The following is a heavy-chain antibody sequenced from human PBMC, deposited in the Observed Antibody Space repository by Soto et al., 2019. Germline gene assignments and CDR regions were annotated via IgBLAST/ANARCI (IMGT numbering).Heavy chain of an antibody. V-gene: IGHV4-4*07. J-gene: IGHJ4*02. CDR2: IYASGST. D-gene: IGHD2-2*01. Sequence: SETLSLTCTVSGGSISPYYWSWIRQPAGKGLEWIGRIYASGSTNYNPSLKGRVTMSVATSKNQFSLKLSSVTDADTAVYYCARGGMVIIPTATAFDYWGQGTLVTVS. CDR3: ARGGMVIIPTATAFDY. CDR1: GGSISPYY.